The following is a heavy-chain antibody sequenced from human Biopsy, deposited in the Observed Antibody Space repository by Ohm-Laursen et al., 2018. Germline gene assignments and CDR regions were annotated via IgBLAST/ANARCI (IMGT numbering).Heavy chain of an antibody. CDR2: ISPSIGGT. D-gene: IGHD3-16*02. Sequence: GASVKVSCKASGYTFTDYFLHWVRQAPGQGPEWMGWISPSIGGTNYAQTFQGRVTMIRDTSATTGYMELSSLRSDDTAVYYCARDIMNPIGGLVARSDVFDVWGQGTMVTVSS. CDR3: ARDIMNPIGGLVARSDVFDV. CDR1: GYTFTDYF. V-gene: IGHV1-2*02. J-gene: IGHJ3*01.